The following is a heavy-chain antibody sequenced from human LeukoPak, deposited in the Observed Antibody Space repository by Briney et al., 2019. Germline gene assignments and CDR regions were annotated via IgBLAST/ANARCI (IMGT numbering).Heavy chain of an antibody. D-gene: IGHD6-6*01. Sequence: SGGSLRLSCAASGFTFDDYAMHWVRQAPGKGLEWVSGISWNSGSIGYADSVKGRFTISRDNAKNSLYLQMNSLRAEDTALYYCAKDLKLVMGDAFDIWGQGTMVTVSS. CDR2: ISWNSGSI. V-gene: IGHV3-9*01. J-gene: IGHJ3*02. CDR1: GFTFDDYA. CDR3: AKDLKLVMGDAFDI.